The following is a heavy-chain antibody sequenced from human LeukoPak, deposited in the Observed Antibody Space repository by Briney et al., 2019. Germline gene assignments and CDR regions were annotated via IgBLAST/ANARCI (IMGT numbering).Heavy chain of an antibody. CDR3: ARARANYYDSSGYKIDF. V-gene: IGHV1-69*13. CDR2: ITPIFGTA. D-gene: IGHD3-22*01. Sequence: SVKVSCKASGGTFSNYAISWVRQAPGQGLEWMGGITPIFGTANYAQKFQGRVTIIADESTSTAYMELSSLRSDDTAVYYCARARANYYDSSGYKIDFWGQGTLVTVSS. CDR1: GGTFSNYA. J-gene: IGHJ4*02.